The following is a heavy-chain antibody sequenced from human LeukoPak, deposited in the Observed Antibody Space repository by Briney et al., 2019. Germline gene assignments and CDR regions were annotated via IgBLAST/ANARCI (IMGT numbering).Heavy chain of an antibody. V-gene: IGHV1-18*01. Sequence: ASVKVSCKASGYTFTSYGISWVRQAPGQRLEWMGWISAYNGNTNYAQKLQGRVTMTTDTSTSTAYMELRSLRSDDTAVYYCARVVSSALLTYYFDYWGQGTLVTVSS. J-gene: IGHJ4*02. CDR3: ARVVSSALLTYYFDY. D-gene: IGHD1-26*01. CDR2: ISAYNGNT. CDR1: GYTFTSYG.